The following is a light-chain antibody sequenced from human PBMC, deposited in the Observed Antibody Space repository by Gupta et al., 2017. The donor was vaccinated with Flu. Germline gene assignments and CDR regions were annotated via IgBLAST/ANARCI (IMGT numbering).Light chain of an antibody. Sequence: DIVMTQFPDYLAVSPGEMATINCKSSQSVLYSSKDKNYLAWYQQKPGQPPKLLIYWASTRESGVPDRFSGRGSGTDFTLTISSLQAEDVAVYYCQQDDSIPVTVGHGTTVDIK. CDR1: QSVLYSSKDKNY. V-gene: IGKV4-1*01. CDR3: QQDDSIPVT. J-gene: IGKJ3*01. CDR2: WAS.